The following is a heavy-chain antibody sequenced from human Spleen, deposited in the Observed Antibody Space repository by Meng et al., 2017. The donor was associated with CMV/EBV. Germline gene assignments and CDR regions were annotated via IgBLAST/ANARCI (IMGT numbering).Heavy chain of an antibody. V-gene: IGHV1-69*04. J-gene: IGHJ4*02. CDR2: IIPILGIA. Sequence: SVKVSCKASGYTFTAHYFHWVRQAPGQGLEWMGRIIPILGIANYAQKFQGRVTITADKSTSTAYMELSSLRSEDTAVYYCARGPSQGYYFDYWGQGTLVTVSS. CDR1: GYTFTAHY. CDR3: ARGPSQGYYFDY.